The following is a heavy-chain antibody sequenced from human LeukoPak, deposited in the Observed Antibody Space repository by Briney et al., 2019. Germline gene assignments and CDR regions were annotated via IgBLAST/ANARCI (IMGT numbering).Heavy chain of an antibody. CDR2: ISSSSSYI. J-gene: IGHJ4*02. CDR3: ARDRLQSGSDY. CDR1: GFTFSSYS. V-gene: IGHV3-21*01. Sequence: PGGSLRLSCAASGFTFSSYSMNGVRQAPGKGLEWVSSISSSSSYIYYADSVKGRFTISRDNAKNSLYLQMNSLRAEDTAVYYCARDRLQSGSDYWGQGTLVTVSS. D-gene: IGHD2-15*01.